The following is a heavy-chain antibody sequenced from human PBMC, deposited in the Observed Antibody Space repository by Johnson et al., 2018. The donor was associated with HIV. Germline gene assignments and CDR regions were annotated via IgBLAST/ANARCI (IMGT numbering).Heavy chain of an antibody. Sequence: VESGGGLVQPGGSLSVSCAASGFTLSSYWMSWVRQAPGKGLEWVANIKQDGSEKYYVDSVKGRFTISRDNAKNSLYLQMNNLRAEDTAMYYCARETRDDAWDIWGRGTMVTVSS. V-gene: IGHV3-7*05. CDR2: IKQDGSEK. CDR3: ARETRDDAWDI. CDR1: GFTLSSYW. D-gene: IGHD4-11*01. J-gene: IGHJ3*02.